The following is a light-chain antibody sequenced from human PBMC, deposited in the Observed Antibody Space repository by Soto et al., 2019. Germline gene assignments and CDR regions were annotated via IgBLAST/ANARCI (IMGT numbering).Light chain of an antibody. CDR2: KAS. CDR1: QSVSSW. Sequence: DIQMTQSPSTLSASVGDRVTITCRASQSVSSWLARYQQKPGKAPKLLMYKASSLESGVPSRFSGSGSGTEFTLTISSLQPDDFATYYCQQYNSYSRTFGQGTKLEIK. J-gene: IGKJ2*01. V-gene: IGKV1-5*03. CDR3: QQYNSYSRT.